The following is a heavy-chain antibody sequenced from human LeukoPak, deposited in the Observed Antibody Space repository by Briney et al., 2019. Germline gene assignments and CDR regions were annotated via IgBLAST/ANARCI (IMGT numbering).Heavy chain of an antibody. CDR2: ISGSGGST. D-gene: IGHD2-8*02. V-gene: IGHV3-23*01. Sequence: GGSLRLSCAASGFTFSSYAMSCVRQAPGEGLECVSAISGSGGSTYYADSVKGRFTISRDNSKNTLYLQMNSLRAEDTAVYYCAKTTGAWGKYFQHWGQGTLVTVSS. CDR1: GFTFSSYA. CDR3: AKTTGAWGKYFQH. J-gene: IGHJ1*01.